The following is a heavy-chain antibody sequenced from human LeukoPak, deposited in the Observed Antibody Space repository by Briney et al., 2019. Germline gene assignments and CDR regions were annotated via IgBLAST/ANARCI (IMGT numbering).Heavy chain of an antibody. D-gene: IGHD3-9*01. CDR1: GGSISSGSYY. J-gene: IGHJ5*02. CDR2: IYTSGST. CDR3: ARGELRYFDWLSRFNWFDP. V-gene: IGHV4-61*02. Sequence: SETLSLTCTVSGGSISSGSYYWSWIRQPAGKGLEWIGRIYTSGSTNYNPSLKSRVTISVDTSKNQFSLKLSSVTAADTAVYYCARGELRYFDWLSRFNWFDPWGQGTLVTVSS.